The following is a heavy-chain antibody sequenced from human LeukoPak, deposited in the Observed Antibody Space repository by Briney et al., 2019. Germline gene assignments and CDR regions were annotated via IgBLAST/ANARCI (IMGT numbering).Heavy chain of an antibody. J-gene: IGHJ2*01. CDR3: ARDRTDYWYFDL. V-gene: IGHV3-72*01. CDR1: GFTFSDHF. CDR2: TKNRANSYTT. Sequence: PGGSLRLSCAASGFTFSDHFLDWVRQAPGKGLEWVGRTKNRANSYTTEYAASVKGRFTISRDASRNSLYLQMSSLRAEDTAVYYCARDRTDYWYFDLWGRGTLVNVSS.